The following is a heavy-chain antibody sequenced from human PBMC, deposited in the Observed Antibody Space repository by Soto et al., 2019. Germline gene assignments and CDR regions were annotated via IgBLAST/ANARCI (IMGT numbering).Heavy chain of an antibody. J-gene: IGHJ4*02. V-gene: IGHV3-13*01. CDR2: IGTAGDT. D-gene: IGHD6-6*01. Sequence: GSLRLSCAASGFTFSSYDMHWVRQTTGKGLEWVSAIGTAGDTYYPGSVKGRFTISRENAKNSLYLQMNSLRAEDTAVYYCARGERYSSFTDGIAARRGVDYWGQGTLVTVSS. CDR1: GFTFSSYD. CDR3: ARGERYSSFTDGIAARRGVDY.